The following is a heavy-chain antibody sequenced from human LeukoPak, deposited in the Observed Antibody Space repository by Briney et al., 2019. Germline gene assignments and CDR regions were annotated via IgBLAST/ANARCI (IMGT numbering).Heavy chain of an antibody. V-gene: IGHV3-30*04. CDR1: GFTFSSYA. Sequence: GGSLRLSCAASGFTFSSYAMHWVRQAPGKGLEWVAVISYDGSNKYYADSVKGRFTISRDNSKNTLYLQMNSLRAEDTAVYYCASDPLGDHPFDYWGQGTLVTVSS. CDR3: ASDPLGDHPFDY. CDR2: ISYDGSNK. D-gene: IGHD4-17*01. J-gene: IGHJ4*02.